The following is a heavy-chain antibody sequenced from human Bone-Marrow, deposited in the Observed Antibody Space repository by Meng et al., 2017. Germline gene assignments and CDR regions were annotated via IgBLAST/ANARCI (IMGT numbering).Heavy chain of an antibody. V-gene: IGHV3-72*01. CDR1: GFTFSDHY. Sequence: GGSLRLSCAASGFTFSDHYMDWVRQAPGKGLEWVGRTRNKANSYTTEYAASVKGRFTISRDDSKNSLYLQMNSLKTEDTAVYYCAREAPRRRYSGSYLLNYFDYWGQGTLVTVSS. J-gene: IGHJ4*02. CDR2: TRNKANSYTT. D-gene: IGHD1-26*01. CDR3: AREAPRRRYSGSYLLNYFDY.